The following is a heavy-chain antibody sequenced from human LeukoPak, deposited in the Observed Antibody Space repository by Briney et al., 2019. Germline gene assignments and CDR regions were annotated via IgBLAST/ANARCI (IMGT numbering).Heavy chain of an antibody. CDR2: IYSGGST. Sequence: GGSLRLSCAASGFTVSSNYMSWVRQAPGKGLEWVSVIYSGGSTYYADSVKGRFTISRDNSKNTLYLQMNSLRAEDTAVYYCARDRYYYDSSGSPDYWGQGTLVTVSS. J-gene: IGHJ4*02. D-gene: IGHD3-22*01. CDR1: GFTVSSNY. CDR3: ARDRYYYDSSGSPDY. V-gene: IGHV3-66*01.